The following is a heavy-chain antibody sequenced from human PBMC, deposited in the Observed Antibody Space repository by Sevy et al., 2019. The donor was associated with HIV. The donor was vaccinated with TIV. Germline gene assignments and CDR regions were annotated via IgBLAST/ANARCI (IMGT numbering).Heavy chain of an antibody. D-gene: IGHD3-22*01. CDR1: GFTFSSYD. CDR3: VRNGGAYDTGFDP. V-gene: IGHV3-48*03. CDR2: ISSSGSSI. Sequence: GGSLRLSCTASGFTFSSYDMNWVRQAPGKGLEWASKISSSGSSIYYADSVKGRFTISRDNAKNSLNLQMNSLRAEDTALYYCVRNGGAYDTGFDPWGQGTLVTVSS. J-gene: IGHJ5*02.